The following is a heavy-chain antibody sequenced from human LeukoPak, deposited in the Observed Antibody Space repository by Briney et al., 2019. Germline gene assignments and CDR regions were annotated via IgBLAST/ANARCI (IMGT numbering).Heavy chain of an antibody. V-gene: IGHV1-2*02. D-gene: IGHD2-2*01. Sequence: ASVKVSCKASGYTFTGYYMHWVRQAPGQGLEWMGWINPNSGGTNYAQEFQGRVTMTRDTSISTAYMELSRLRSDDTAVYYCASLGEDIVVVPAAIQDYWGQGTLVTVSS. J-gene: IGHJ4*02. CDR3: ASLGEDIVVVPAAIQDY. CDR2: INPNSGGT. CDR1: GYTFTGYY.